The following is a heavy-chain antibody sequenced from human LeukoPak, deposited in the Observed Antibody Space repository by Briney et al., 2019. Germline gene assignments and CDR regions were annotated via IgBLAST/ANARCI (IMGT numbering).Heavy chain of an antibody. V-gene: IGHV1-69*02. D-gene: IGHD3-22*01. J-gene: IGHJ4*02. CDR2: IIPILGIA. Sequence: GASVTVSCKASGGTFSSYTISWVRQAPGQGLEWMGRIIPILGIANYAQKFQGRVTITADKSTSTAYMELSSLRSEDTAVYYCAAHYYDSSGYSTYWGQGTLVTVSS. CDR1: GGTFSSYT. CDR3: AAHYYDSSGYSTY.